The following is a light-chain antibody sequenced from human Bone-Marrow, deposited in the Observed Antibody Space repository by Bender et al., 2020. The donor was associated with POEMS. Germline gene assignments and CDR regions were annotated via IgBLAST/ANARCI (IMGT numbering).Light chain of an antibody. CDR3: TSYAGRKWV. Sequence: QSVLTQPPSASGTPGQRVTISCSGSSSNIGGIAVNWYQQLPGTAPKLLIYSNNQRPSGVPDRFSGSKSGTSASLAISGLQSEDEADYYCTSYAGRKWVFGGGTKLTVL. J-gene: IGLJ3*02. CDR2: SNN. V-gene: IGLV1-44*01. CDR1: SSNIGGIA.